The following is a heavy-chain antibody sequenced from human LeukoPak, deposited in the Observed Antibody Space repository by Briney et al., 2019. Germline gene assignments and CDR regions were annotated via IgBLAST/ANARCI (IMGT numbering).Heavy chain of an antibody. V-gene: IGHV4-59*08. CDR1: GGSISSYY. CDR2: ISDIGSI. CDR3: AGHHPRNTVDF. J-gene: IGHJ4*02. D-gene: IGHD2/OR15-2a*01. Sequence: SETLFLTCTVSGGSISSYYWSWIRQPLGKGLERIAYISDIGSINYNPSLKSRVTISLDTSKNQFSLKLSSVTAADTAVYYCAGHHPRNTVDFWGQGTLVTVSS.